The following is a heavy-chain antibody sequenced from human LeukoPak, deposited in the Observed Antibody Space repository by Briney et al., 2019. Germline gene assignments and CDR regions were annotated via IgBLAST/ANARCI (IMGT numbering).Heavy chain of an antibody. CDR1: GFTFSSYS. D-gene: IGHD3-9*01. V-gene: IGHV3-21*01. CDR3: ARASPYYDILTGYSTFDY. Sequence: GGSLRLSCAASGFTFSSYSMNWVRQAPGKGLEWVSSISSSSSYIYYADSVKGRFTISRDNAKNSLYLQMNSLRAEDTAVYYCARASPYYDILTGYSTFDYWGQGPRSPSPQ. CDR2: ISSSSSYI. J-gene: IGHJ4*02.